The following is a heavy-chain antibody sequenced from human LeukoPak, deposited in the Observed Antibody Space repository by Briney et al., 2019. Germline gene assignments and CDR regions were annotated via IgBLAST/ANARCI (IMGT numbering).Heavy chain of an antibody. Sequence: ASVEVSCKSSGYTFSTYYLHWVRQAPGQGLEWMGMVAPSNGDINYAQNFQGRVSMTRDTSTTTVYMDLSSLTAEDTAVYYCARERPGTCYFDYWGQGTLVTVSS. V-gene: IGHV1-46*01. CDR1: GYTFSTYY. J-gene: IGHJ4*02. CDR3: ARERPGTCYFDY. D-gene: IGHD1/OR15-1a*01. CDR2: VAPSNGDI.